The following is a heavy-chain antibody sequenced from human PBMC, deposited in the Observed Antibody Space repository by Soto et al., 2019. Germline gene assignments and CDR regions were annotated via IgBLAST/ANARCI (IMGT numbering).Heavy chain of an antibody. CDR3: GKHRYSGTYPTDFDY. CDR2: ISASGSRT. Sequence: GGSLRLSCAASGFTFNNYAMSWVRQAPGKGLEWVSGISASGSRTFYADSVKGRFTVSRDFSKNTLSLQMDSLRAEDTAVYFCGKHRYSGTYPTDFDYWGQGSLVTVTS. V-gene: IGHV3-23*01. D-gene: IGHD1-26*01. CDR1: GFTFNNYA. J-gene: IGHJ4*02.